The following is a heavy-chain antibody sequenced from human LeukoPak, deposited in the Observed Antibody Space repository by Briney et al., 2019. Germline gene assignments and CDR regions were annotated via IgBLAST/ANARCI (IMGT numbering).Heavy chain of an antibody. CDR1: GDSISSGGYS. Sequence: PSQTLSLTCAVSGDSISSGGYSWSWIRQPPGKGLEWIGYIYYSGSTYYNPSLKSRVTISVDTSKNQFSLKLSSVTAADTAVYYCASCSGYYSYYFDYWGQGTLVTVSS. CDR2: IYYSGST. CDR3: ASCSGYYSYYFDY. D-gene: IGHD3-22*01. V-gene: IGHV4-30-4*07. J-gene: IGHJ4*02.